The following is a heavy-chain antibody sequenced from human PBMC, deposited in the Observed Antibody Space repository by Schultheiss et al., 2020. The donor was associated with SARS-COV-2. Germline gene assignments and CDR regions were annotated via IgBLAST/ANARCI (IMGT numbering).Heavy chain of an antibody. CDR1: GGSISSSNW. J-gene: IGHJ5*02. CDR2: IYYSGST. V-gene: IGHV4-4*02. Sequence: SETLSLTCTVSGGSISSSNWWSWVRQPPGKGLEWIGSIYYSGSTYYNPSLNSRVTISMDTSKNQFSLSLSSVTAADTAVYYCARNVWGPKIDLWGQGTLVTVSS. CDR3: ARNVWGPKIDL. D-gene: IGHD1-26*01.